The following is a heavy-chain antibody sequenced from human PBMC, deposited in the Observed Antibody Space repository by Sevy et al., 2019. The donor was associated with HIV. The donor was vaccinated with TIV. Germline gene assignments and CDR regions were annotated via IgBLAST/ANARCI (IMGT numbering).Heavy chain of an antibody. D-gene: IGHD3-22*01. V-gene: IGHV3-9*01. CDR1: GFTFDDYA. CDR3: AKDREYDSGGSVDY. Sequence: GGSLRLSCAASGFTFDDYAMHWVRQAPGKGLEWVSGISWNSGSINYADSVKGRFTISRDNAKNSLYLQMNSLSAEDTAFYYCAKDREYDSGGSVDYWGQGTLVTVSS. CDR2: ISWNSGSI. J-gene: IGHJ4*02.